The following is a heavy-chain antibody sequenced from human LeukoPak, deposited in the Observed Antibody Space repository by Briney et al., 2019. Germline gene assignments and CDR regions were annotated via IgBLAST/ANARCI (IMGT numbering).Heavy chain of an antibody. Sequence: SVKVSCKASGGTFSSYAISWVRQAPGQGLEWMGGIIPIFGTANYAQKFQGRVTITADESTNTAYMELSSLRSEDTAVYYCATAVVPLYAFDIWGQGTMVTVSS. CDR2: IIPIFGTA. V-gene: IGHV1-69*13. CDR3: ATAVVPLYAFDI. D-gene: IGHD4-23*01. J-gene: IGHJ3*02. CDR1: GGTFSSYA.